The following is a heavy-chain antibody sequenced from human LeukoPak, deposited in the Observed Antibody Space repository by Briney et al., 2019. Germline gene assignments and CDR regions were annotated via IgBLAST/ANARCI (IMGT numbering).Heavy chain of an antibody. CDR2: IRSQADGGTT. Sequence: PGGSLRLSCAASGFTFSSYDMSWVRQAPGKGLEWVGRIRSQADGGTTDYAAPVKGRFTISRDDSKNTLYLQMNSLKTEDTAVYYCATDLRWELQFDYWGQGTLVTVSS. CDR1: GFTFSSYD. J-gene: IGHJ4*02. V-gene: IGHV3-15*01. CDR3: ATDLRWELQFDY. D-gene: IGHD2-15*01.